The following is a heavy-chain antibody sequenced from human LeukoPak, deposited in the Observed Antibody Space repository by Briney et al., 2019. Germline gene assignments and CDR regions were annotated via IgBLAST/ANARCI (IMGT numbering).Heavy chain of an antibody. CDR3: ARDSRGDDGDYGYFQH. CDR2: IYSGGST. D-gene: IGHD4-17*01. J-gene: IGHJ1*01. V-gene: IGHV3-53*01. CDR1: RFTLSSNY. Sequence: GGSLRLSRAASRFTLSSNYMSWVRQAPGKGLEWVSVIYSGGSTYYADSVKGRFTISRDNSKNTLYLQMNSRRAEETAVYYCARDSRGDDGDYGYFQHWGQGTLVTVSS.